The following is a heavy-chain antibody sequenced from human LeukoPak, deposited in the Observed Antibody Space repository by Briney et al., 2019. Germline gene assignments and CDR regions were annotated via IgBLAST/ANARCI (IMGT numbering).Heavy chain of an antibody. D-gene: IGHD4-17*01. CDR3: ARRGDYYYYYYGMDV. V-gene: IGHV1-69*13. CDR1: GGTFSSCA. CDR2: IIPIFGTA. J-gene: IGHJ6*02. Sequence: SVKVSCKASGGTFSSCAISWVRQAPGQGLEWMGGIIPIFGTANYAQKFQGRVTITADESTSTAYMELSSLRSEDTAVYYCARRGDYYYYYYGMDVWGQGTTVTVSS.